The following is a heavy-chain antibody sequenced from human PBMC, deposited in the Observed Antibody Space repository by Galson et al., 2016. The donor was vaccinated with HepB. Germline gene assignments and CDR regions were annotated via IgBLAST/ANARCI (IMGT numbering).Heavy chain of an antibody. Sequence: LRLSCAASGFTFSSYAMHWVRQAPGKGLEWVAVISYDGRNKYYTDSVKGRFTTSRDNSKNTLYLQMNSLRAEDTAVYYCARDRGGGSGSYYNDYYFGYWGQGTLVTVSS. CDR3: ARDRGGGSGSYYNDYYFGY. J-gene: IGHJ4*02. V-gene: IGHV3-30*04. D-gene: IGHD3-10*01. CDR1: GFTFSSYA. CDR2: ISYDGRNK.